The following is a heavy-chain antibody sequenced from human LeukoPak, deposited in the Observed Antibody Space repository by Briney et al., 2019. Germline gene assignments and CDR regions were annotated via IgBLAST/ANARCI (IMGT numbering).Heavy chain of an antibody. D-gene: IGHD4-17*01. CDR1: GDSISSGSY. V-gene: IGHV4-38-2*02. CDR2: IYHSGNT. Sequence: SETLSLTCTVSGDSISSGSYWGWIRQPPGKGLEWIGSIYHSGNTYSDPSLKTRVTMSVDTSKNQFSLKLTSVTAADTAVYYCARASFPGDPPYYWGQGTLVTVSS. CDR3: ARASFPGDPPYY. J-gene: IGHJ4*02.